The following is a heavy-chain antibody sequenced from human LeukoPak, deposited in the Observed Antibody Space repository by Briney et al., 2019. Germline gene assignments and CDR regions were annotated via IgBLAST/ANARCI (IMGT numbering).Heavy chain of an antibody. CDR3: ARSGYATIFGVVITNLDYYYYYGMDV. Sequence: KPSETPSPTCAVYGGSFSGYYWSWIRQPPGKGLEWIGEINHNGSTNYNPSLKSRVTISVDTSKNQFSLKLSSVTAADTAVYYCARSGYATIFGVVITNLDYYYYYGMDVWGQGTTVTVSS. V-gene: IGHV4-34*01. J-gene: IGHJ6*02. CDR2: INHNGST. CDR1: GGSFSGYY. D-gene: IGHD3-3*01.